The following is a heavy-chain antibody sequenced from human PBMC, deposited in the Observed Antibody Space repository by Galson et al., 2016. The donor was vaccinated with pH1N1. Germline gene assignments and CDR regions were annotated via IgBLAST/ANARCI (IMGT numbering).Heavy chain of an antibody. CDR2: FVWGDDK. Sequence: PALVKPTQTLTLTCTFTVFSLSTSGMCVSWIRQPPGTALKWLEPFVWGDDKYSSTSLKTRLTISKDTSKNQVVLTMTNMDPVDTATYYCARLDYGDYSGYFEYWGQGTLVTVSS. J-gene: IGHJ4*02. V-gene: IGHV2-70*01. D-gene: IGHD4-17*01. CDR3: ARLDYGDYSGYFEY. CDR1: VFSLSTSGMC.